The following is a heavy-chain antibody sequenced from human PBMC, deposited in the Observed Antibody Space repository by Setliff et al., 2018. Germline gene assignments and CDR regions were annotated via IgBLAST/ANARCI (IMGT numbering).Heavy chain of an antibody. V-gene: IGHV4-59*01. CDR3: ARGGTFRYFDY. Sequence: SETLSLTCTVSDGSLSTYYWSWIRQPPGKGLEWIGYVYYSGTAYYNPSLKSRVTVIVDTSKNQFSLRLSSVTAADTAVYYCARGGTFRYFDYWGQGTPVTVS. D-gene: IGHD5-12*01. CDR2: VYYSGTA. J-gene: IGHJ4*02. CDR1: DGSLSTYY.